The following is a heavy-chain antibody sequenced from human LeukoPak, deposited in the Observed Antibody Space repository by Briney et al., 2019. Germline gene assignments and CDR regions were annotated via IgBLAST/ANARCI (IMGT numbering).Heavy chain of an antibody. CDR3: ARGRYSGYMYYFDY. Sequence: GGSLRLSCAASGSTFSRYWMTWVRQAPGKGLEWVANIKQDGSETYYVDAVKGRFTISRDNAKNSLYLQMNSLRVDDTAVYFCARGRYSGYMYYFDYWGQGTLVTVSS. V-gene: IGHV3-7*01. CDR1: GSTFSRYW. D-gene: IGHD5-12*01. CDR2: IKQDGSET. J-gene: IGHJ4*02.